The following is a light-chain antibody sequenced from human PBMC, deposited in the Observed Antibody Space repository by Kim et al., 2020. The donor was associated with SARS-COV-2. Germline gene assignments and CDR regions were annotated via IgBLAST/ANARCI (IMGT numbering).Light chain of an antibody. CDR3: NSRGSNDNVL. Sequence: VALGQPVRIKCQGDSLRSYYATWYQQKPGQAPIVVIYGKNNRPSGIPDRFSGSSSGDTASLTITGTQAGDEADYYCNSRGSNDNVLFGGGTQLTVL. J-gene: IGLJ2*01. V-gene: IGLV3-19*01. CDR1: SLRSYY. CDR2: GKN.